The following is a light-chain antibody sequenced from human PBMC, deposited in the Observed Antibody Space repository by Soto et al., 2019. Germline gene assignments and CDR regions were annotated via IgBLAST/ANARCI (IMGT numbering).Light chain of an antibody. CDR3: QQYNDWPLT. Sequence: EIVMTQSPATLSVSPGERATLSCRASQSVNSNLAWYQQKPGQAPSLLIYGASTRATVIPVTFSGSGSGTEFTLTITSLQSEDVAVYYCQQYNDWPLTFGGGTKVEIK. J-gene: IGKJ4*01. CDR2: GAS. CDR1: QSVNSN. V-gene: IGKV3-15*01.